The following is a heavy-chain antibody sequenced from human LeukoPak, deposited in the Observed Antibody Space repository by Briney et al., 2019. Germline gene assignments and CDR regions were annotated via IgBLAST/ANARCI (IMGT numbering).Heavy chain of an antibody. CDR2: INSDGSST. Sequence: GGSLRLSCAASGFTFSSYWMHWVRQAPGKGLVWVSRINSDGSSTSYADSVKGRFTISRDNAKNTLYLQMNSLRAEDTAVYYCARDRAHYYDSSGYYSLPDYWGQGTLVTVSS. CDR3: ARDRAHYYDSSGYYSLPDY. V-gene: IGHV3-74*01. D-gene: IGHD3-22*01. CDR1: GFTFSSYW. J-gene: IGHJ4*02.